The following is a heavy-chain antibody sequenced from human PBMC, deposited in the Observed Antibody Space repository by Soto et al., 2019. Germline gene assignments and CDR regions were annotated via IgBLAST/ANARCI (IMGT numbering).Heavy chain of an antibody. D-gene: IGHD5-12*01. CDR2: IYWDDDK. CDR3: AHRVDFLPFDY. CDR1: GFSLSTSGVG. V-gene: IGHV2-5*02. Sequence: QITLKESGPMLVKPTQTLTLTCTFSGFSLSTSGVGVGWIRQPPGKALEWLALIYWDDDKRYSPSLKSRLTITTDTSKNQVVLTLTNMDPVDTATSDCAHRVDFLPFDYWGQGTLVTVSS. J-gene: IGHJ4*02.